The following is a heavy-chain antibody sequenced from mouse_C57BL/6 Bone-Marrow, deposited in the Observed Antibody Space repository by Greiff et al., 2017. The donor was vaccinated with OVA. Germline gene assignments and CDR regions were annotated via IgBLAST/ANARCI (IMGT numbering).Heavy chain of an antibody. D-gene: IGHD1-1*01. V-gene: IGHV1-55*01. CDR2: IYPGSGST. CDR3: ASHDYGSSPYWYFDV. Sequence: VQLQQPGAELVKPGASVKMSCKASGYTFTSYWITWVKQRPGQGLEWIGDIYPGSGSTNYNEKFKSKATLTVDTSSSTAYMQLSSLTSEDSAVYYCASHDYGSSPYWYFDVWGTGTTVTVSS. CDR1: GYTFTSYW. J-gene: IGHJ1*03.